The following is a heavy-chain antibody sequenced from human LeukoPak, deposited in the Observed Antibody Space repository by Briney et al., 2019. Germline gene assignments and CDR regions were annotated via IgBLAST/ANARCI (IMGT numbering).Heavy chain of an antibody. Sequence: SETLSLTCAVYGGSFSGYYWSWIRQPPGKGLEWIGEINHSGSTSYNPSLKSRVTISVDTSKNQFSLKLSSVTAADAAVYYCARGGYYGSGSYNYWGQGTLVTVSS. J-gene: IGHJ4*02. D-gene: IGHD3-10*01. CDR1: GGSFSGYY. CDR2: INHSGST. V-gene: IGHV4-34*01. CDR3: ARGGYYGSGSYNY.